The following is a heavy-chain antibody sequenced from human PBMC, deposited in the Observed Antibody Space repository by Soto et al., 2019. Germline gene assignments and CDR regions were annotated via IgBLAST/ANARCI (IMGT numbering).Heavy chain of an antibody. J-gene: IGHJ4*02. CDR3: ARVGYCSGTSCYFLDN. CDR1: GGSISSYY. V-gene: IGHV4-59*01. CDR2: IYYSGST. D-gene: IGHD2-2*03. Sequence: PSETLSLTCTVSGGSISSYYWSWIRQPPGKGLEWIGYIYYSGSTNYNPSLKSRVTISVDTSKNQFSLKLSSVTAADSAVYYCARVGYCSGTSCYFLDNWGQGTLVTVSS.